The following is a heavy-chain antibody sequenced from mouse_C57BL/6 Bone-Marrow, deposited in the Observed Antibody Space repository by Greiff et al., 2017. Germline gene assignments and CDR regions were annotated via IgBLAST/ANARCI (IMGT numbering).Heavy chain of an antibody. Sequence: VKLVESGPGLVAPSQSLSITCTVSGFSLTSYAISWVRQPPGKGLEWLGVIWTGGGTNYNSALKSRLSISKDNSKSQVFLKMNSLQTDDTARYYCASLYATVVPFAYWGQGTLVTVSA. J-gene: IGHJ3*01. CDR3: ASLYATVVPFAY. V-gene: IGHV2-9-1*01. D-gene: IGHD1-1*01. CDR2: IWTGGGT. CDR1: GFSLTSYA.